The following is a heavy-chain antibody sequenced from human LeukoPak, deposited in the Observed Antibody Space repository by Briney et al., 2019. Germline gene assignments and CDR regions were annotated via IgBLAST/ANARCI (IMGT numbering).Heavy chain of an antibody. J-gene: IGHJ4*02. CDR2: ISGSGGST. V-gene: IGHV3-23*01. CDR3: AKDGGGYCSGGSCWFDY. CDR1: GFTFSSYA. Sequence: GGSLRLSCAASGFTFSSYAMSWVRQAPGKGLEWVSAISGSGGSTYYADSVKGRFTISRDNSKNTLYLQMNSLRAEDTAVYYCAKDGGGYCSGGSCWFDYWGQGTLVTVSS. D-gene: IGHD2-15*01.